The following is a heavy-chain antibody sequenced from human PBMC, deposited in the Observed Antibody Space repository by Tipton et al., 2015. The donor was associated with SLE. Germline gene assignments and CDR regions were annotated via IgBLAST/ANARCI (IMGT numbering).Heavy chain of an antibody. CDR2: IYYSGST. Sequence: TLSLTCTVSGGSITTSGYFWSWIRQRPGKGLEWIGYIYYSGSTYYNPSLKSRVSISVDTSKNQFSLKLSSLTAADTAVYYCARGRRGYTAYVVPDYWGQGTQVTVSS. D-gene: IGHD5-12*01. CDR1: GGSITTSGYF. J-gene: IGHJ4*02. V-gene: IGHV4-31*03. CDR3: ARGRRGYTAYVVPDY.